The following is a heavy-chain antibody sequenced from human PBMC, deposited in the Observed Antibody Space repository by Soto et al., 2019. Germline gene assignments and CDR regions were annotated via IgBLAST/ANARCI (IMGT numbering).Heavy chain of an antibody. J-gene: IGHJ6*02. CDR1: GASIRSSAY. CDR2: IHSIGNT. V-gene: IGHV4-39*01. D-gene: IGHD6-19*01. Sequence: PSETLSLTCTVSGASIRSSAYWGWIRQPPGKGLEWIGSIHSIGNTYYNPSLKSGVTISADTSKNQFSLNLISVTAADTAVYYCRRSSRYSTDVWGQEITVTVSS. CDR3: RRSSRYSTDV.